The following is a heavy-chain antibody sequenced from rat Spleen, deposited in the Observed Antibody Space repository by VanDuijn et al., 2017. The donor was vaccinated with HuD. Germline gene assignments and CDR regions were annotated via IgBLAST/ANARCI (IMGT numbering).Heavy chain of an antibody. V-gene: IGHV5-20*01. CDR1: GFTFSDYY. CDR2: ISYDGDIT. J-gene: IGHJ3*01. Sequence: EVQLVESGGGLVQPGRSLKLSCAASGFTFSDYYMAWVRQAPAKGLEWIASISYDGDITFYRDSVKGRFTISRDDAKSTQCLQMDSLRSEDTATYYCARHGGLRNWFAYWGQGTLVTVSS. CDR3: ARHGGLRNWFAY. D-gene: IGHD1-11*01.